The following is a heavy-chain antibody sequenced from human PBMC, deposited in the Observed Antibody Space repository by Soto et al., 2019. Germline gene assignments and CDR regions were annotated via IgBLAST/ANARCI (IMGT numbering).Heavy chain of an antibody. J-gene: IGHJ4*02. Sequence: EVQLVESGGGLVQPGGSLRLSCAASGFTFSDHYMDWVRQAPAKGLEWVGRTRNRANGYTTEYAASVKGRFTISRDDSKNSLYLQMNSLKIEDTAVYYCARAFYGSGSYSLDSWGQGALVTVSS. CDR1: GFTFSDHY. CDR3: ARAFYGSGSYSLDS. D-gene: IGHD3-10*01. CDR2: TRNRANGYTT. V-gene: IGHV3-72*01.